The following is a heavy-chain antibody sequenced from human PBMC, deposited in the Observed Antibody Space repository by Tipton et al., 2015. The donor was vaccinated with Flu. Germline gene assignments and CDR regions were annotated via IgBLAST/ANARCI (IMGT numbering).Heavy chain of an antibody. D-gene: IGHD2-15*01. V-gene: IGHV1-2*06. CDR3: ARGVKVLDCSGGNCHLKNYFGP. CDR2: IAPHSGGT. CDR1: EYTFTDYY. Sequence: QVQLVQSGTEVKTPGASVRVSCKASEYTFTDYYIHWVRRAPGQGLEWLGRIAPHSGGTNSAQKFQGRVTMTRDTSISTAYLDLSGLRLDDTAVYYCARGVKVLDCSGGNCHLKNYFGPWGQGTLVTVSS. J-gene: IGHJ5*02.